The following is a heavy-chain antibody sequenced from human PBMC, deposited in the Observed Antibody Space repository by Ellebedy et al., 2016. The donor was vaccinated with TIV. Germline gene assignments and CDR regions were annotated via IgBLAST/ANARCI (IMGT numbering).Heavy chain of an antibody. CDR3: ARASHSGYDYGSFDN. CDR2: IIPIFGAP. CDR1: GYTFTSYG. V-gene: IGHV1-69*13. D-gene: IGHD5-12*01. J-gene: IGHJ4*02. Sequence: SVKVSXXASGYTFTSYGISWVRQAPGQGLEWMGEIIPIFGAPNYAKKFQGRVTITADESTSTAYMEMSSLRSEDTAVYYCARASHSGYDYGSFDNWGQGTLVTVSS.